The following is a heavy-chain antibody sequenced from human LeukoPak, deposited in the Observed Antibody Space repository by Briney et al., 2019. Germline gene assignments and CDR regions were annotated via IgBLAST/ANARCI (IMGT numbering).Heavy chain of an antibody. D-gene: IGHD6-13*01. CDR2: ISYDGSNK. V-gene: IGHV3-30*04. CDR3: AKIPAGRVNDAFDI. Sequence: GGSLRLSCAASGFTFSSYAMHWVRQAPGKGLEWVAVISYDGSNKYYADSVKGRFTISRDNSKNTLYLQMNSLRAEDTAVYYYAKIPAGRVNDAFDIWGQGTMVTVSS. CDR1: GFTFSSYA. J-gene: IGHJ3*02.